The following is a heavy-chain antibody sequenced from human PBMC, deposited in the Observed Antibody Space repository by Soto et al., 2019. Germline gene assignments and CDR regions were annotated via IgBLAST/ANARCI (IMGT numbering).Heavy chain of an antibody. CDR2: FNPGGTP. Sequence: QVQLQQWGAGLLKPSETLSLTCSVSGGSLSGFFWSWVRQPPGKGLQWIGEFNPGGTPTYSPSLKTRLTVSVDKSKGEVSLKLTSVTAADAGVSFCARSAASFGGARYLGAWGQGTLVTVSS. CDR3: ARSAASFGGARYLGA. J-gene: IGHJ5*02. D-gene: IGHD3-10*01. CDR1: GGSLSGFF. V-gene: IGHV4-34*01.